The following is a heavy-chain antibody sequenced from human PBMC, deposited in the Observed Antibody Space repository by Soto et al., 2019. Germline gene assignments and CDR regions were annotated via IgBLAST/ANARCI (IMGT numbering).Heavy chain of an antibody. CDR3: ARDTEDSHFDY. V-gene: IGHV3-30-3*01. J-gene: IGHJ4*02. D-gene: IGHD3-22*01. CDR2: ISYDGSNK. Sequence: GGSLRLSCAASGFTFSSYAMHWVRQAPGKGLEWVAVISYDGSNKYYADSVKGRFTISRDNSKNTLYLQMNSLRAEDTAVYYCARDTEDSHFDYWGQGTLVTVSS. CDR1: GFTFSSYA.